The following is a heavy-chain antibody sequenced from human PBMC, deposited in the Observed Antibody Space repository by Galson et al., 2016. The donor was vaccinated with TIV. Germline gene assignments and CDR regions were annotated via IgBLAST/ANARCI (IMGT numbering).Heavy chain of an antibody. CDR2: VIPNSGKT. V-gene: IGHV1-8*01. J-gene: IGHJ4*02. D-gene: IGHD2-21*02. Sequence: SVKVSCKASGYTFTNSEINWVRQATGQGLEWMGWVIPNSGKTSYAQKFQGRLTMTRDTSISTAYRELRSLRSDDTAVYYCARLASCGGDCYYVDSWGQGTLVTVSS. CDR1: GYTFTNSE. CDR3: ARLASCGGDCYYVDS.